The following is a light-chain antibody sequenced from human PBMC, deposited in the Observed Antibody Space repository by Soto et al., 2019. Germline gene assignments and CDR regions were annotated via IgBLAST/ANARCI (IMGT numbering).Light chain of an antibody. CDR2: EVS. CDR3: FSFTTDWTHV. CDR1: SSDIGAYNY. V-gene: IGLV2-14*01. J-gene: IGLJ1*01. Sequence: QSVLTQRASVSGSPGQSITISCTGSSSDIGAYNYVSWFQQYPGKATKLIISEVSNRPSGVSNRFSGSKSGTAASLTISGLHTEDEADYCCFSFTTDWTHVFGTGTKVT.